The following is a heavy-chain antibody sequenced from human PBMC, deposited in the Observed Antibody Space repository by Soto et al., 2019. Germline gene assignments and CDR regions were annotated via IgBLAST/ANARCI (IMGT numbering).Heavy chain of an antibody. D-gene: IGHD3-16*01. CDR1: GGTFSSYA. V-gene: IGHV1-69*01. CDR3: ARAIRLIDADYYCGMDV. J-gene: IGHJ6*02. CDR2: IIPIFGTA. Sequence: QVQLVQSGAEVKKPGSSVKVSCKASGGTFSSYAISWVRQAPGQGLEWMGGIIPIFGTANYAQKFQGRVTITADESTSTAYMELSSLRSEDTAVYYCARAIRLIDADYYCGMDVWGQGTTVTVSS.